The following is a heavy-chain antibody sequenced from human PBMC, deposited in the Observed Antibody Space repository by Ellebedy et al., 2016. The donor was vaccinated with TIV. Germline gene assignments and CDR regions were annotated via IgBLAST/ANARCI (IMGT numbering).Heavy chain of an antibody. D-gene: IGHD1/OR15-1a*01. CDR2: IIPIFGTA. Sequence: SVKVSXXASGGTFSSYAISWVRQAPGQGLEWMGGIIPIFGTANYAQKLQGRVTMTTDTSTSTAYMELRSLRSDDTAVYYCARGGRTEWAFDIWGQGTMVTVSS. CDR1: GGTFSSYA. J-gene: IGHJ3*02. CDR3: ARGGRTEWAFDI. V-gene: IGHV1-69*05.